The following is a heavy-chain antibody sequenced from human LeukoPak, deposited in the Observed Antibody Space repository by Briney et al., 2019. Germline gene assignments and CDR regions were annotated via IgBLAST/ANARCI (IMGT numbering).Heavy chain of an antibody. J-gene: IGHJ4*02. CDR1: GFIFRNYA. CDR3: AKESGALGAPLYDY. CDR2: ISDDGGGT. Sequence: GGSLRLSCVASGFIFRNYAMSWVRQAPGEGLEWVSGISDDGGGTYYADSLKGRFTISRDNSKNMLYLQMNSLRAEDTAVYYCAKESGALGAPLYDYWGRGILVTASS. D-gene: IGHD4/OR15-4a*01. V-gene: IGHV3-23*01.